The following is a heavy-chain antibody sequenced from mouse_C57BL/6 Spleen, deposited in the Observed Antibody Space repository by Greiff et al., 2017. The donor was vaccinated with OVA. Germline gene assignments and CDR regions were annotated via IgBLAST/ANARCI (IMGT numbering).Heavy chain of an antibody. D-gene: IGHD1-3*01. Sequence: VQLQQSGAELVRPGASVTLSCKASGYTFTDYEMHWVKQTPVHGLEWIGAIDPETGGTAYNQKFNGKAILTADKSSSTAYMELRSLTSEDSAVXYYTKKWQDYWGQGTTLTVSS. CDR2: IDPETGGT. J-gene: IGHJ2*01. V-gene: IGHV1-15*01. CDR3: TKKWQDY. CDR1: GYTFTDYE.